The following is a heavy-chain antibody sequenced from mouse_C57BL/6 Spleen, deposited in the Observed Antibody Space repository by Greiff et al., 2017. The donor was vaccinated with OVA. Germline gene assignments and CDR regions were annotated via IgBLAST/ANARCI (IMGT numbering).Heavy chain of an antibody. D-gene: IGHD2-2*01. V-gene: IGHV1-50*01. J-gene: IGHJ3*01. CDR1: GYTFTSYW. CDR3: ARQGVTTSGAY. CDR2: IDPSDSYT. Sequence: QVHVKQPGAELVKPGASVKLSCKASGYTFTSYWMQWVKQRPGQGLEWIGEIDPSDSYTNYNQKFKGKATLTVDTSSSTAYMQLSSLTSEDSAVYYCARQGVTTSGAYWGQGTLVTVSA.